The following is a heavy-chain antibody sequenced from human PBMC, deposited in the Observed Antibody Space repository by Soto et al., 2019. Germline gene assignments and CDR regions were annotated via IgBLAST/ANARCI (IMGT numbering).Heavy chain of an antibody. D-gene: IGHD6-19*01. CDR1: GFSISTHA. J-gene: IGHJ4*02. CDR2: FSGRSGDT. Sequence: GVLRLSCVASGFSISTHALTWVRQAPGKGLEWVSSFSGRSGDTYYAASVKGRFTISGDSSKNTVILQMNNLRADDTALYYCARDSSAWPNYFDSWGQGIQVTV. CDR3: ARDSSAWPNYFDS. V-gene: IGHV3-23*01.